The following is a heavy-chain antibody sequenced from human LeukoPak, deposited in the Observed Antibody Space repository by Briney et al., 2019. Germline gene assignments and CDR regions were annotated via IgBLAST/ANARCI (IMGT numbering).Heavy chain of an antibody. CDR2: IYSGGST. D-gene: IGHD2-15*01. V-gene: IGHV3-53*01. CDR3: AKDLWGFVEVAAILDY. Sequence: HPGGSLRLSCAPSGLTVSRNYMSWVRQAPGKGLESVSVIYSGGSTNYADSVRGRFTISRDNSKNTPYRKMNSLRAEDTAVYYCAKDLWGFVEVAAILDYWGQGTLVTVSS. J-gene: IGHJ4*02. CDR1: GLTVSRNY.